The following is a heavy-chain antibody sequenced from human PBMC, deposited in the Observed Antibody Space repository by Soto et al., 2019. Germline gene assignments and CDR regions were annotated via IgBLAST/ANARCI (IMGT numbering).Heavy chain of an antibody. CDR2: ISYDGSNK. D-gene: IGHD3-22*01. J-gene: IGHJ4*02. V-gene: IGHV3-30*18. Sequence: PGGSLRLSCAASGFTFSSYGMHWVRQAPGKGLEWVAVISYDGSNKYYADSVKGRFTISRDNSKNTLYLQMNSLRAEDTAVYYCAKSGEGGWLNYYFDYWGQGTLVTVSS. CDR3: AKSGEGGWLNYYFDY. CDR1: GFTFSSYG.